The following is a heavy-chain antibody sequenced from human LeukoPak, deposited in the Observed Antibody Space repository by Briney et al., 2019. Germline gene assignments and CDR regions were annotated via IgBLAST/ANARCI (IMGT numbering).Heavy chain of an antibody. V-gene: IGHV1-18*01. J-gene: IGHJ4*02. D-gene: IGHD2-2*02. CDR2: ISAYNGNT. Sequence: ASVKVSCKASGYTFTSYGISWVRQAPGQGLEWMGWISAYNGNTNYAQKFQGRVTITTDESTSTAYMELSSLRSEDTAVYYCARMCGSTSCYSDYWGQGTLVTVSS. CDR1: GYTFTSYG. CDR3: ARMCGSTSCYSDY.